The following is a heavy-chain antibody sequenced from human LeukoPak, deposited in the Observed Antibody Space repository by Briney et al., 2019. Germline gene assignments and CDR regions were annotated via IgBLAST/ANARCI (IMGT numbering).Heavy chain of an antibody. Sequence: SETLSLTCTVSGGSISSYYWSWIRQPAGKGLEWIGRIYTSGSTNYNPSLKSRVTMSVDTSKNQFSLKLSSVTAADTAVYYCARGGNRYRRYYYGSGSYHNNWFDPWGQGTLVTVSS. CDR3: ARGGNRYRRYYYGSGSYHNNWFDP. CDR1: GGSISSYY. V-gene: IGHV4-4*07. CDR2: IYTSGST. J-gene: IGHJ5*02. D-gene: IGHD3-10*01.